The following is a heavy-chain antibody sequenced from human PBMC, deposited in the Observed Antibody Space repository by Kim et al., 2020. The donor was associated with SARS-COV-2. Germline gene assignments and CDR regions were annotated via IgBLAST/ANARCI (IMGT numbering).Heavy chain of an antibody. J-gene: IGHJ4*02. Sequence: ADPVKDRFTITRDNAKNSLYLRVNSLGAEDTAVYYCASGGGTSRGENNYWGQGTLVTVSS. D-gene: IGHD3-16*01. CDR3: ASGGGTSRGENNY. V-gene: IGHV3-11*03.